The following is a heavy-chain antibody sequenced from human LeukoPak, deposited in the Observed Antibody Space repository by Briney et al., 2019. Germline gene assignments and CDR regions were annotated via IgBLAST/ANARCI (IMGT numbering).Heavy chain of an antibody. D-gene: IGHD3-10*01. CDR3: ASFEVGA. CDR1: GYTFTYFD. J-gene: IGHJ5*02. V-gene: IGHV1-2*06. Sequence: GASVKVSCKASGYTFTYFDLHWVRQAPGQGLEWMGRINPNSGDTNYAQKFQGRATMTRDTSISTAYMELNRVRSDDTAVYYCASFEVGAWGQGTLVTVSS. CDR2: INPNSGDT.